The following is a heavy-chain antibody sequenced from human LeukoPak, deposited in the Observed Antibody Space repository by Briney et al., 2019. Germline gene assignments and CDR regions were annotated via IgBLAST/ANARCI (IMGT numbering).Heavy chain of an antibody. CDR2: IYSDGRT. Sequence: GGSLRLSCAASGFTVSNKYMTWVRQAPGKGLGWVSLIYSDGRTYYADSVKGRCTISRDNSKNTLYLQMNSLRAEDTAVYYCAKDGPGGWLVMTHWGQGTLVTVSS. CDR3: AKDGPGGWLVMTH. CDR1: GFTVSNKY. J-gene: IGHJ4*02. D-gene: IGHD6-19*01. V-gene: IGHV3-53*01.